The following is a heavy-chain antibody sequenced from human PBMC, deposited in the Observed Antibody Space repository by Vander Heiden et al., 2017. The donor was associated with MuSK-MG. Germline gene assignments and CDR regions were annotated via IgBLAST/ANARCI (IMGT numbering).Heavy chain of an antibody. J-gene: IGHJ5*02. CDR3: ARGSPNRDSGYDRGGFNWCDP. CDR1: GYTFTGYY. Sequence: QVQLVPSGAEVKKPGASVKVSCKASGYTFTGYYMHWVRQAPGQGLEWMGWINPNSGGTNYAQKLQGWVTMTRDTSISTAYRELSRLRSDDTDVYYCARGSPNRDSGYDRGGFNWCDPWGQGTRGTVAS. V-gene: IGHV1-2*04. D-gene: IGHD5-12*01. CDR2: INPNSGGT.